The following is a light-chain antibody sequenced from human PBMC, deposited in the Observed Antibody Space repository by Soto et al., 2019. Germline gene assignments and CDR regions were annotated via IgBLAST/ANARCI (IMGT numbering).Light chain of an antibody. V-gene: IGLV1-44*01. CDR1: SSNIGSNT. CDR2: SNN. CDR3: AAWDDSLNGVV. Sequence: QSVLTQPPSAPGTPGQRVTIPCSGSSSNIGSNTVNWYQQLPGTAPKLLIYSNNQRPSGVPDRFSGSKSGTSASLAISGLPSEDEADYYCAAWDDSLNGVVFGGGTKLTVL. J-gene: IGLJ2*01.